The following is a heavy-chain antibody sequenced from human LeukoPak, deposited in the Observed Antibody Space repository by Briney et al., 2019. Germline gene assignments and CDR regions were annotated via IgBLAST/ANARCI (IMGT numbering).Heavy chain of an antibody. J-gene: IGHJ4*02. CDR2: IFGSGST. D-gene: IGHD3-10*01. CDR1: GDSIGRFH. CDR3: ARGSGSSTITPFDY. V-gene: IGHV4-59*01. Sequence: SETLSLTCTVSGDSIGRFHWSWIRQSPGKGLEWIGSIFGSGSTNKNPYLDSRVTISLDTSRNQFSLKVRSVTPADTAVYYCARGSGSSTITPFDYWGQGALVTVSS.